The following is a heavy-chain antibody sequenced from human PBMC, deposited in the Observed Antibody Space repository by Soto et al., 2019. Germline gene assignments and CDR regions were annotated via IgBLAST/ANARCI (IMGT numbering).Heavy chain of an antibody. CDR2: ISYDGSNK. V-gene: IGHV3-30-3*01. CDR1: GFTFSSYA. Sequence: QVQLVESGGGVVQPGRSLRLSCAASGFTFSSYAMHWVRQAPGKGLEWVAVISYDGSNKYYADSVKGRFTISRDNSKNTLYLQMNSLRAEDTAVYYCASLQGYCSGGSCYKPRIYYWGQGTLVTVSS. CDR3: ASLQGYCSGGSCYKPRIYY. J-gene: IGHJ4*02. D-gene: IGHD2-15*01.